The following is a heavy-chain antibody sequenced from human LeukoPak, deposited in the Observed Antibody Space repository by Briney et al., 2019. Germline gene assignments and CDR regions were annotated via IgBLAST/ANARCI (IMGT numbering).Heavy chain of an antibody. CDR3: ASWALLSGASGYSYGYDY. V-gene: IGHV3-21*01. D-gene: IGHD5-18*01. J-gene: IGHJ4*02. Sequence: GGSLRLSCAASGFTFSSYSMNWVRQAPGKGLEWVSSISSSSSYIYYADSVKGRFTISRDNAKTSLYLQMNSMRAEDTAVYYCASWALLSGASGYSYGYDYWGQGTLVTVSS. CDR2: ISSSSSYI. CDR1: GFTFSSYS.